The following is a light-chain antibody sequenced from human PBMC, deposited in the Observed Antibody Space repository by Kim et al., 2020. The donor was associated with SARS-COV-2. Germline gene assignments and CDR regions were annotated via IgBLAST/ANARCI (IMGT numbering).Light chain of an antibody. CDR2: KAS. CDR3: QQYKSYRWT. CDR1: QTISSW. V-gene: IGKV1-5*03. Sequence: ASVGDRVTITCRASQTISSWLAWYQQKPGKAPKLLIYKASNLESGVPSRSSGSGSGTEFTLTISSLQPDDFATYYCQQYKSYRWTFGQGTKVDIK. J-gene: IGKJ1*01.